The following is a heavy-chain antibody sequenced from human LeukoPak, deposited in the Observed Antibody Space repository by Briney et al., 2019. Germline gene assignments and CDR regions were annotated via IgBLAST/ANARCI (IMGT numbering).Heavy chain of an antibody. Sequence: GGSLRLSCAASGFTFSSYWMHWVRQAPGKGLVWVSRINSDGSSTGYADSVKGRFTISRDNSKNTLYLQMNSLRAEDTAVYYCAKDLWSPHCSSTSCYAFQHWGQGTLVTVSS. CDR3: AKDLWSPHCSSTSCYAFQH. CDR2: INSDGSST. J-gene: IGHJ1*01. CDR1: GFTFSSYW. D-gene: IGHD2-2*01. V-gene: IGHV3-74*01.